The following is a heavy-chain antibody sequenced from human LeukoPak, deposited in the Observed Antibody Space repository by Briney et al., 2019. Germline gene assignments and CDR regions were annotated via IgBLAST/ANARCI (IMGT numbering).Heavy chain of an antibody. J-gene: IGHJ3*02. V-gene: IGHV4-59*01. Sequence: SETLSLTCTVSGGSISSYYWSWIRQPPGKGLEWIGYIYYSGSTNYNPSLKSRVTISVDTSKNQFSLKLSSVTAADTAVYYCARDHSSGPDAFDIWGQGTMVTVSS. D-gene: IGHD6-19*01. CDR3: ARDHSSGPDAFDI. CDR2: IYYSGST. CDR1: GGSISSYY.